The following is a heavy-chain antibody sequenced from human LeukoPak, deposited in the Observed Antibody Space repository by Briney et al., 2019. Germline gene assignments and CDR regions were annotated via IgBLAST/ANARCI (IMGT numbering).Heavy chain of an antibody. V-gene: IGHV6-1*01. CDR2: TCYRSKWYN. CDR3: ARDMDYYGSGNYYNSRWFDP. Sequence: SQTLSLTCAISGDSVSNNSVAWNWIRHSPSRGLEWLGRTCYRSKWYNDYAVSVKGRITINPETAKNQFSLQLNSVTPEDTAVYYCARDMDYYGSGNYYNSRWFDPWGQGTLVTVSS. J-gene: IGHJ5*02. CDR1: GDSVSNNSVA. D-gene: IGHD3-10*01.